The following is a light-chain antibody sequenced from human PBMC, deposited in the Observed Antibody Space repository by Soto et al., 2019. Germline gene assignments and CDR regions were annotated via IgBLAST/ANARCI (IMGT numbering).Light chain of an antibody. V-gene: IGKV3-20*01. CDR2: DAS. CDR3: QQYGGSGK. Sequence: VLTHSPPLRSLCPGEIDTLFFRASQSVSSNLAWYQQKPGQAARLLIYDASNRATGIPDRFSGSGSGTDFTLTFSRLEPEDFAVYYCQQYGGSGKFGQGAKVEIK. J-gene: IGKJ1*01. CDR1: QSVSSN.